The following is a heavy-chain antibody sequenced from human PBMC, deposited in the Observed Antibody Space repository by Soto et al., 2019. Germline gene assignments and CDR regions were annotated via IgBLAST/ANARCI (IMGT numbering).Heavy chain of an antibody. Sequence: SETLSLTCTVSGGSISSGDYYWSWIRQPPGKGLEWIGYIYYSGSTNYNPSLKSRVTISVDTSKNQFSLKLSSVTAADTAVYYCARAGDYDFWSGDYEPYGMDVWSQGTTVTVSS. D-gene: IGHD3-3*01. J-gene: IGHJ6*02. CDR3: ARAGDYDFWSGDYEPYGMDV. CDR2: IYYSGST. CDR1: GGSISSGDYY. V-gene: IGHV4-61*08.